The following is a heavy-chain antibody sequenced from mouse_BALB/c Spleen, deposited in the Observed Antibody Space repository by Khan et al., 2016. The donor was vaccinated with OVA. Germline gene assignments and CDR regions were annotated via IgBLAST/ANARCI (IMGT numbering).Heavy chain of an antibody. J-gene: IGHJ3*01. D-gene: IGHD4-1*01. CDR1: GYTFTNYV. V-gene: IGHV1S136*01. Sequence: VQLKQSGPELVEPGASVKMSCKTSGYTFTNYVMHWVKQKPGQGLEWIAYINPDNAGTRYNEKFKGKATLTSDISSTTAYMELSSLTSEDSAVYYCAREASGWDFSFPYWGQGTLVTVSA. CDR2: INPDNAGT. CDR3: AREASGWDFSFPY.